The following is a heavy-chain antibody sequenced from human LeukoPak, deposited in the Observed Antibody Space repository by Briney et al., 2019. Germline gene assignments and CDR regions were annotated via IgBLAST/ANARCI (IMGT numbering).Heavy chain of an antibody. D-gene: IGHD6-19*01. V-gene: IGHV4-59*01. Sequence: NPSETLSLTCTVSGGSISSYYWSWIRQPPGKGLEWIGYIYYSGSTNYNPSLRSRVTISVDTSKNQFSLKLSSVTAEDTAVYYCARGSSGWYDRWFDPWGQGTLVTVSS. CDR2: IYYSGST. J-gene: IGHJ5*02. CDR1: GGSISSYY. CDR3: ARGSSGWYDRWFDP.